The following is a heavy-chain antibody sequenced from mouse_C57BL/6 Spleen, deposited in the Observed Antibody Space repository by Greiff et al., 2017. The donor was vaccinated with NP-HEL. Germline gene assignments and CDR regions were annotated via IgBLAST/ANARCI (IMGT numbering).Heavy chain of an antibody. D-gene: IGHD2-3*01. J-gene: IGHJ4*01. CDR1: GYAFSSSW. CDR2: FIPEVEDT. Sequence: QVQLQQSGPELVKPGASVKISCKASGYAFSSSWMNWLKRRPERGLGWFGGFIPEVEDTNSNGKLKAKATLTADKSSSPAYMQLSSLTSEDSAVYFCARDGAYDYDAMDYWGQGTSVTVSS. V-gene: IGHV1-82*01. CDR3: ARDGAYDYDAMDY.